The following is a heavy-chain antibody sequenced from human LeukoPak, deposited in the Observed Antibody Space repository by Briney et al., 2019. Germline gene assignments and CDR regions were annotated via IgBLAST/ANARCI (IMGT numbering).Heavy chain of an antibody. CDR2: IYYSGST. V-gene: IGHV4-61*01. D-gene: IGHD3-10*01. CDR3: ARVGLYYGSGKVDP. Sequence: PSETLSLTCTVSGGSINSGNYYWSWIRQPPGKGLEWIGYIYYSGSTNYNPSLKSRVTISVDTSKNQFSLKLSSVTAADTAVYYCARVGLYYGSGKVDPWDQGTLVTVSS. J-gene: IGHJ5*02. CDR1: GGSINSGNYY.